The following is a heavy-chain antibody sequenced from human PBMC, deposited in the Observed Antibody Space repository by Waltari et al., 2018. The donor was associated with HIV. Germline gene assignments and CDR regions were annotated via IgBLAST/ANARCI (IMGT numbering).Heavy chain of an antibody. CDR2: MKYSGNT. CDR1: GGSFRGSF. D-gene: IGHD1-1*01. V-gene: IGHV4-34*02. CDR3: ASLHITTSGTEFDF. J-gene: IGHJ4*02. Sequence: VQLKQWGAGLLKPSETLSLTCAVYGGSFRGSFWTWIRQSPGEGLEWIGEMKYSGNTKYNPSLKSRVSMSVDTSLNQVSLKLSSVTAADTAVYYCASLHITTSGTEFDFWGQGTVVTVSS.